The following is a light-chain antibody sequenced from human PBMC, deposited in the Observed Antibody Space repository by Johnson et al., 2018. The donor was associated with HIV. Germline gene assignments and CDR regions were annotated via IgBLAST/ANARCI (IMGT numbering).Light chain of an antibody. CDR3: GTWDDSRSTGGV. J-gene: IGLJ1*01. CDR1: SSNIGNNY. CDR2: ENN. Sequence: HSVLTQPPSVSAAPGQKVTISCSGSSSNIGNNYVSWYQQLPGTAPKLLIYENNKRPSGIPDRFSGSKSGTSATLGITGLQTGDEADYYGGTWDDSRSTGGVFGGGTKVTGL. V-gene: IGLV1-51*02.